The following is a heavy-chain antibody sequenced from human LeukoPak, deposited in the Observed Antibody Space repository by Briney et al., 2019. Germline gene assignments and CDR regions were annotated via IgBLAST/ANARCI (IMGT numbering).Heavy chain of an antibody. J-gene: IGHJ4*02. CDR2: INHSGYT. Sequence: SETLSLTCAVYGGSFSGYYWSWIRQPPGKGLEWIGEINHSGYTNYNPSLKSRVTISVDTSKNQFSLKLSSVTAADTAVYYCARGTMIVGQNDYWGQGTLVTVSS. D-gene: IGHD3-22*01. CDR1: GGSFSGYY. CDR3: ARGTMIVGQNDY. V-gene: IGHV4-34*01.